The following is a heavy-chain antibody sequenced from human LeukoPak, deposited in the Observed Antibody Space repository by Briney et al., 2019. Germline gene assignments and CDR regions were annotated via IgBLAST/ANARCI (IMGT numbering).Heavy chain of an antibody. CDR2: INAGNGNT. CDR1: GYTFTSYA. J-gene: IGHJ3*02. D-gene: IGHD3-22*01. CDR3: ARDSLSYYDSPYGFSDAFDI. Sequence: ASVKVSCKASGYTFTSYAMHWVRQAPGQRLEWMGWINAGNGNTKYSQEFQGRVTITRDTSASTAYMELSSLRSEDMAVYYCARDSLSYYDSPYGFSDAFDIWGQGTVVTVSS. V-gene: IGHV1-3*03.